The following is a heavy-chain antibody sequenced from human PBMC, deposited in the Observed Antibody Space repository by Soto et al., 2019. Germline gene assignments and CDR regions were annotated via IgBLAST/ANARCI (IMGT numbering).Heavy chain of an antibody. CDR3: ARAYGYYFDY. Sequence: PSVTRSLTCSLAGSAISRYYWSWIRQPPGKGLEWIGDIYYSGSTHYNPSLKSRVTISVDTSKNQFSLKLSSVTAADTAVYYCARAYGYYFDYWGQGALVTVS. CDR1: GSAISRYY. D-gene: IGHD4-17*01. CDR2: IYYSGST. V-gene: IGHV4-59*01. J-gene: IGHJ4*02.